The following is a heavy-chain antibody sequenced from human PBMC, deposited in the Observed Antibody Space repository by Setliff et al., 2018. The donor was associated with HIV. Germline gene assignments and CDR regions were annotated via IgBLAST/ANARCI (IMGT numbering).Heavy chain of an antibody. D-gene: IGHD3-3*01. CDR2: INPNNGAS. CDR1: GYTFTGYY. J-gene: IGHJ6*03. Sequence: GASVKVSCKASGYTFTGYYIHWVRQAPGQGLEWMGWINPNNGASNYAQRFQGRVTMTRDTSISTAYMELSRLRSDDTAVYYCARLIKHYDFWSGYYGAYYYYMDVWGTGTTVTVSS. V-gene: IGHV1-2*02. CDR3: ARLIKHYDFWSGYYGAYYYYMDV.